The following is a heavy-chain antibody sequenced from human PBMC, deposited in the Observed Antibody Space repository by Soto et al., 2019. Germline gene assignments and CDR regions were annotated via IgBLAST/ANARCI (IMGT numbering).Heavy chain of an antibody. V-gene: IGHV3-53*01. D-gene: IGHD1-1*01. J-gene: IGHJ3*01. CDR2: LYDVFGS. Sequence: DVQLVESGGGLIQPGESLRLSCAAFGLTVSGTKYVAWVRQAPGKGLEWVSALYDVFGSFYADSVKGRFTTSSARSKSPVYLQMNDLRPDDTAVYYCASWHEREHAYDVWGQGTTVIVSS. CDR1: GLTVSGTKY. CDR3: ASWHEREHAYDV.